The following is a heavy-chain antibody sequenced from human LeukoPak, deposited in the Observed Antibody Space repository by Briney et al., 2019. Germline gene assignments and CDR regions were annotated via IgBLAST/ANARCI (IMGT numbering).Heavy chain of an antibody. D-gene: IGHD4-17*01. J-gene: IGHJ2*01. Sequence: PSETLSLTCTVSGGSISSYYWSWIRQPPGKGLEWIGYIYYSGSTYYNPPLKSRVTISVDTPKNQFSLKLSSVTAADTAVYYCARDFTTAVTRYFDLWGRGTLVTVSS. CDR3: ARDFTTAVTRYFDL. CDR2: IYYSGST. V-gene: IGHV4-59*04. CDR1: GGSISSYY.